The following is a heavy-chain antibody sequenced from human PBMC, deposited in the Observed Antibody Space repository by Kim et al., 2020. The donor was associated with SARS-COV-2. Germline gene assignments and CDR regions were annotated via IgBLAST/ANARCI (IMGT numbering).Heavy chain of an antibody. Sequence: GGPLRLSCEASGFTFSRFGMNWVRQAPGQGLEWISFISSNTGSTITYADSVKGRFTNSRDNGKNSLYLQMNSLTDEDTAVYYCVRDEDGNFDFDYWGQGT. CDR2: ISSNTGSTI. CDR1: GFTFSRFG. J-gene: IGHJ4*02. CDR3: VRDEDGNFDFDY. V-gene: IGHV3-48*02.